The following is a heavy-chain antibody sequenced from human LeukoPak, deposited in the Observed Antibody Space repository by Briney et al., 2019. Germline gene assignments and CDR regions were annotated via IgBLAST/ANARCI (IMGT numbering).Heavy chain of an antibody. V-gene: IGHV4-59*01. CDR3: ARRVDGYLTGYFDY. D-gene: IGHD2-21*02. CDR1: GGSINNYF. CDR2: MSYSGST. Sequence: SETLSLTCTASGGSINNYFWSWIRQPPREGLEWIGYMSYSGSTNYNPSLKSRVTISVDTSKNQFSLKLSSVTAADTAVYFCARRVDGYLTGYFDYWGQGTLVTVPS. J-gene: IGHJ4*02.